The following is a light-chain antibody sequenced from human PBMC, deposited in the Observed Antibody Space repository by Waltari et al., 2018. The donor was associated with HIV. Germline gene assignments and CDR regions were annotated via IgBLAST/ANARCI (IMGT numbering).Light chain of an antibody. CDR2: GTT. Sequence: QSVLTQPPSLSGAPGQRVTISCTGSSSNIGAGYDVHWYQQLPGTAPKLLIYGTTTRPSGVPDRFSASKSGTSASLAITGLQAEDEGTYYCQSYDNSLSGHWGFGGGTKLTVL. V-gene: IGLV1-40*01. J-gene: IGLJ3*02. CDR3: QSYDNSLSGHWG. CDR1: SSNIGAGYD.